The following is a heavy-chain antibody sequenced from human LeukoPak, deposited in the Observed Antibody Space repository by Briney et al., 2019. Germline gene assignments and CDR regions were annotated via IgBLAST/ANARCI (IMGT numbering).Heavy chain of an antibody. CDR2: MNPNRGNT. J-gene: IGHJ4*02. Sequence: GASVTVSCTASGYTFTSYDINWVRQATGQGLEWMGWMNPNRGNTGYAQKFQGRPTMTRNPSISTAYMELTSLRSDHTAVSYCARDHGSSWPDYWGQGTLVTVSS. V-gene: IGHV1-8*01. CDR3: ARDHGSSWPDY. CDR1: GYTFTSYD. D-gene: IGHD6-13*01.